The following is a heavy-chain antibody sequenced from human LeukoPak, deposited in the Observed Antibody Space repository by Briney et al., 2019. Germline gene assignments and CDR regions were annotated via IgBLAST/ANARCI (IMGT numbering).Heavy chain of an antibody. D-gene: IGHD3-22*01. CDR1: GGSISSSTVY. CDR3: ARPGYYDNSGFNFDY. Sequence: SETLSLTCTVSGGSISSSTVYWGWIRQPPGKGLEWIGGINYSGYTYYNPSLKSRVTISVDTPKNQFSLKLSSVTAADTAVYYCARPGYYDNSGFNFDYWAQGTLVTVSS. CDR2: INYSGYT. V-gene: IGHV4-39*01. J-gene: IGHJ4*02.